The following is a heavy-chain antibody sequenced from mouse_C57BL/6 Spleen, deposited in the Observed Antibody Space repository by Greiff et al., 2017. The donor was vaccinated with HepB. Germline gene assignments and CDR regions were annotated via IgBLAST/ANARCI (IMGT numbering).Heavy chain of an antibody. CDR3: ARGYWYFDV. CDR2: INPSTGGT. V-gene: IGHV1-42*01. Sequence: EVKLQESGPELVKPGASVKISCKASGYSFTGYYMNWVKQSPEKSLEWIGEINPSTGGTTYNQKFKAKATLTVDKSSSTAYMQLKSLTSEDSAVYYCARGYWYFDVWGTGTTVTVSS. CDR1: GYSFTGYY. J-gene: IGHJ1*03.